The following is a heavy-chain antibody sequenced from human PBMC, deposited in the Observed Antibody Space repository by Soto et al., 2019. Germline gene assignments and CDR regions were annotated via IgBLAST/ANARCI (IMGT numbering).Heavy chain of an antibody. D-gene: IGHD6-13*01. CDR3: AKVSRSWYAGFFDL. Sequence: GGSLRLSCTASGFTVSRQAMTWVRQAPGKGLEWVSGLSDSGGSIYYADSVKGRFTISRDNSMNTLYLQMNTLRAEDTAVYYCAKVSRSWYAGFFDLWGQGTLVTVSS. CDR1: GFTVSRQA. CDR2: LSDSGGSI. V-gene: IGHV3-23*01. J-gene: IGHJ4*02.